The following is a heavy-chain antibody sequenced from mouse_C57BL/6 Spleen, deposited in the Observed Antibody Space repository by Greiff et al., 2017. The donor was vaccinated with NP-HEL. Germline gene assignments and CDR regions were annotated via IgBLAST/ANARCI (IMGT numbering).Heavy chain of an antibody. V-gene: IGHV5-12*01. CDR2: ISNGGGST. CDR3: ARGSSGWYFDV. J-gene: IGHJ1*03. D-gene: IGHD1-1*01. CDR1: GFTFSDYY. Sequence: EVKLVESGGGLVQPGGSLKLSCAASGFTFSDYYMYWVRQTPEKRLEWVAYISNGGGSTYYPDTVKGRFTISRDNAKNTLYLQMSRLKSEDTAMYYCARGSSGWYFDVWGTGTTVTVSS.